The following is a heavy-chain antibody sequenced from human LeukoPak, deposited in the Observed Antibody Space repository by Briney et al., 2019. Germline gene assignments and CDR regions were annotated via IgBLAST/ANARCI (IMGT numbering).Heavy chain of an antibody. Sequence: GGSLRLSCTASGFTFGDYAMSWVRQAPGKGLEWVGFVRSKGYGGTTEYAASVKGRLTISRDDSKSIAYLQMNSLKNEDTAVYYCTRGSVGFDYWGQGTLVTVSS. CDR2: VRSKGYGGTT. V-gene: IGHV3-49*04. CDR3: TRGSVGFDY. CDR1: GFTFGDYA. J-gene: IGHJ4*02. D-gene: IGHD5/OR15-5a*01.